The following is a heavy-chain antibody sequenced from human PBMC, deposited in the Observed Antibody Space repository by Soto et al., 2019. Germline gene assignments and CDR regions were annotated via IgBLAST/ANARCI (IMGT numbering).Heavy chain of an antibody. Sequence: LGESLKISCKGSGYSFTSYWISWVRQMPRKGLEWMGRIDPSDSYTNYSPSFQGHVTISADKSISTAYLQWSSLKASDTAMYYCARPHSADGGMDAWGQGTTVTVSS. CDR3: ARPHSADGGMDA. J-gene: IGHJ6*02. V-gene: IGHV5-10-1*01. CDR2: IDPSDSYT. D-gene: IGHD2-21*01. CDR1: GYSFTSYW.